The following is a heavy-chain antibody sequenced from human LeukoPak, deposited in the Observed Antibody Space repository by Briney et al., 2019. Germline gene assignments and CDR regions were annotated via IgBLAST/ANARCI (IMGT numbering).Heavy chain of an antibody. CDR2: IYYSGST. CDR1: GGSISSYY. J-gene: IGHJ5*02. V-gene: IGHV4-59*01. Sequence: PSETLSLTCTVSGGSISSYYWSWIRQPPGKGLEWIGYIYYSGSTNHNPSLKSRVTISVDTSKNQFSLKLSSATAADTAVYYCARDLVSGLQHFGFDPWGQGTLVTVSS. D-gene: IGHD3-9*01. CDR3: ARDLVSGLQHFGFDP.